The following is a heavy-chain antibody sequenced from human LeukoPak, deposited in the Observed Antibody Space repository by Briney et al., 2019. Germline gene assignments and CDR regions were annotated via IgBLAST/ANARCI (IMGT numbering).Heavy chain of an antibody. V-gene: IGHV3-15*07. J-gene: IGHJ4*02. CDR1: GFNFNNAW. Sequence: GVSLRLSCAASGFNFNNAWLDWVRQTPGQGLEWVGQIKTNADGGTADYAAPVKGRFTISRDDSKNMLYLQMNSLKTEDTAVCYCTTDRNPLVWFGAGVHWARGTLVAVSS. D-gene: IGHD3-10*01. CDR3: TTDRNPLVWFGAGVH. CDR2: IKTNADGGTA.